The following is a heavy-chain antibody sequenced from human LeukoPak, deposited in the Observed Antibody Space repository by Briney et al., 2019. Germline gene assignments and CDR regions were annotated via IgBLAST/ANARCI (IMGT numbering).Heavy chain of an antibody. J-gene: IGHJ4*02. D-gene: IGHD1-1*01. CDR2: IYYSGST. Sequence: PSETLSLTCTVSGGSISSGDYYWSWIRQPPGKGLEWIGYIYYSGSTYYNPSLKSRVTISVDTSKSQFSLKLSSVTAADTAVYYCARDRYPYYFDYWGQGTLVTASS. CDR3: ARDRYPYYFDY. CDR1: GGSISSGDYY. V-gene: IGHV4-30-4*01.